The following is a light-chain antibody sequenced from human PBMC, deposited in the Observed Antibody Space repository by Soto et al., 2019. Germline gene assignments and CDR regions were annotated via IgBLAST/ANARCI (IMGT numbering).Light chain of an antibody. CDR3: SSFTSSNTVA. J-gene: IGLJ2*01. Sequence: QSVLTQPASVSGSPGQSITISCTGTSSDVGGYNYVSWYQQHPGKAPKLMIYEVTNRPAGVSNRFSGSKSGNMASLTISGLQAEDEADYYCSSFTSSNTVAFGGGTKVTVL. CDR1: SSDVGGYNY. V-gene: IGLV2-14*01. CDR2: EVT.